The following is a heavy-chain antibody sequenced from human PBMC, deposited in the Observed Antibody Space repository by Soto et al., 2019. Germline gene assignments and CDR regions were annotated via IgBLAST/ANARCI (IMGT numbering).Heavy chain of an antibody. CDR2: IFPMFGTA. CDR1: GGTFSDHA. CDR3: ARFQGLHFDY. V-gene: IGHV1-69*18. J-gene: IGHJ4*02. Sequence: QVQLVQSGAEVKKPGSSVKVSCKAFGGTFSDHAFSWVRQAPGQGLEWMGRIFPMFGTADYAQKFQGRLIITADDSTSTAYMELSSLRSEDTAVYYCARFQGLHFDYWGQGTLVRVSS.